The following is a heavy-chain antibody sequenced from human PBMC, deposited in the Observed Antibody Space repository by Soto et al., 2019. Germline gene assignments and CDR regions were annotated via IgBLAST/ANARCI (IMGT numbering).Heavy chain of an antibody. V-gene: IGHV3-11*06. J-gene: IGHJ4*02. CDR1: GFTFSDYY. CDR3: ARVAARHNYFDY. CDR2: ISSSSSYT. D-gene: IGHD6-6*01. Sequence: LRLSCADSGFTFSDYYMIWIRQAPGKGLEWVSYISSSSSYTNYADSVKGRFTISRDNAKNSLYLQMNSLRAEDTAVYYCARVAARHNYFDYWGQGTLVTVSS.